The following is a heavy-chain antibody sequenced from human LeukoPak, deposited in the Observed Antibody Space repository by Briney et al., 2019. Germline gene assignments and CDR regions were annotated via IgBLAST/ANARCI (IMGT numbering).Heavy chain of an antibody. CDR3: ARGTPLEMDYYDSGGYYNYFDY. CDR2: INSDGSST. D-gene: IGHD3-22*01. Sequence: GGSLRLSCAASGFTLSSYWIHWVRQAPGKGLVWVSRINSDGSSTSYADSVKGRFAISRDNAKNTLYLQMNSLRAEDTAVYYCARGTPLEMDYYDSGGYYNYFDYWGQGTLVTASS. CDR1: GFTLSSYW. V-gene: IGHV3-74*01. J-gene: IGHJ4*02.